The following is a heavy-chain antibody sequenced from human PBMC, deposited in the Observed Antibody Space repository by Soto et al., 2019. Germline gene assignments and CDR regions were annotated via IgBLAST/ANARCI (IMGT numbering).Heavy chain of an antibody. CDR3: AKDSNQHCDFWSGYSVNY. V-gene: IGHV3-30*18. CDR2: ISYDGSNK. J-gene: IGHJ4*02. Sequence: GSLRLSCAASGFTFSSYAMHWVRQAPGKGLEWVAVISYDGSNKYYADSVKGRFTISRDNSKNTLYLQMNSLRAEDTAVYYCAKDSNQHCDFWSGYSVNYWGLGTLVTVSS. D-gene: IGHD3-3*01. CDR1: GFTFSSYA.